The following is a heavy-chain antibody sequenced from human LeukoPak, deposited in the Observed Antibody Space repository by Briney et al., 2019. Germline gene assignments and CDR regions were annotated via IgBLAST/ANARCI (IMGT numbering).Heavy chain of an antibody. J-gene: IGHJ5*02. V-gene: IGHV4-4*07. CDR2: IYTSGST. Sequence: SETLSLTCTVSGGSISSYYWSWIRQPAGKGLGWIGRIYTSGSTNYNPSLKSRVTMSVDTSKNQFSLKLSSVTAADTAVYYCARDLTLNYDFWSGYFNWFDPWGQGTLVTVSS. CDR1: GGSISSYY. D-gene: IGHD3-3*01. CDR3: ARDLTLNYDFWSGYFNWFDP.